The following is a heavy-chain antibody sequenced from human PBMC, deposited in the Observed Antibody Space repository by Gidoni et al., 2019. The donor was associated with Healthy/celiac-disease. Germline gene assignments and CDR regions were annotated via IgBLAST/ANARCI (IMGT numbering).Heavy chain of an antibody. D-gene: IGHD6-13*01. CDR1: GGSFSGYY. V-gene: IGHV4-34*01. CDR2: IKHSGST. J-gene: IGHJ3*02. CDR3: ARRVRSIAAALGAFDI. Sequence: QVQLQQWGAGLLKPSETLSLTCAVYGGSFSGYYWSWIRQPPGKGLEWIGEIKHSGSTNYNPSLKSRVTISVDTSKNQFSLKLSSVTAADTAVYYCARRVRSIAAALGAFDIWGQGTMVTVSS.